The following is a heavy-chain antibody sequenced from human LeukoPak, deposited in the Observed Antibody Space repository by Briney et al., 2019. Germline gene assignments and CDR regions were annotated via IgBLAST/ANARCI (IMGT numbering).Heavy chain of an antibody. CDR2: ISGSGGST. CDR1: GFTFSSSA. J-gene: IGHJ6*02. CDR3: ARDRRTVTTGGYYYGMDV. V-gene: IGHV3-23*01. D-gene: IGHD4-17*01. Sequence: GGSLRLSCAASGFTFSSSAMSWVRQAPGKGLEWVSAISGSGGSTYYADSVKGRFTISRDNAKNSLYLQMNSLRAEDTAVYYCARDRRTVTTGGYYYGMDVWGQGTTVTVSS.